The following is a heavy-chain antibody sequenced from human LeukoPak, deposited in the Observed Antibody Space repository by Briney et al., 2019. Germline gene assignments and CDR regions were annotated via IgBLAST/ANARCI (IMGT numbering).Heavy chain of an antibody. CDR1: GFTFSSYG. Sequence: PGRSLRLSCAASGFTFSSYGMHWVRQAPGKGLEWVAVIWYDGSNKYYADSVKGRFTISRDNSKNTLYLQMNSLRAEDTAVYYCARDYGPQAVAGTWWFDPWGQGTLVTVSS. D-gene: IGHD6-19*01. CDR2: IWYDGSNK. CDR3: ARDYGPQAVAGTWWFDP. V-gene: IGHV3-33*08. J-gene: IGHJ5*02.